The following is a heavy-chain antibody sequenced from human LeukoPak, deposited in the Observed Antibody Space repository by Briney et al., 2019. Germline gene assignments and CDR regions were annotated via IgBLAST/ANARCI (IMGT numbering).Heavy chain of an antibody. CDR3: ARDVYSSSSVVDY. CDR2: ISYDGSNK. V-gene: IGHV3-30-3*01. CDR1: GFTFSSYA. J-gene: IGHJ4*02. D-gene: IGHD6-6*01. Sequence: GGSLKLSCAASGFTFSSYAMHWVRQAPGKGLEWVAVISYDGSNKYYADSVKGRFTISRDNSKNTLYLQMNSLRAEDTAVYYCARDVYSSSSVVDYWGQGTLVTVSS.